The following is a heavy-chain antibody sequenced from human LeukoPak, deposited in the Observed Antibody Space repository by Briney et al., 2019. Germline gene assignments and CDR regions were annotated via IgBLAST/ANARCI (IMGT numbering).Heavy chain of an antibody. V-gene: IGHV4-34*01. CDR1: GGSLSDHY. CDR2: VNDSGRT. J-gene: IGHJ3*02. D-gene: IGHD2-2*01. Sequence: SETLSLTCDVNGGSLSDHYWSWIRQSPGKGLEWIGEVNDSGRTNYNPSLMGRFTISIDISQNQFSLKVNSVTAADTATYYCARHKRSIIVVPVNGGDAFHIWGRGTLVIVSS. CDR3: ARHKRSIIVVPVNGGDAFHI.